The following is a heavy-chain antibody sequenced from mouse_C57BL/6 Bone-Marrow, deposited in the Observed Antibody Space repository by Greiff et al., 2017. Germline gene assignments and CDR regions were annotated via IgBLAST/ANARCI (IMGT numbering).Heavy chain of an antibody. CDR1: GFTFSSYG. J-gene: IGHJ4*01. Sequence: EVKLEESGGDLVKPGGSLKLSCAASGFTFSSYGMSWVRQTPDKRLEWVATLSSGGSYTYYPDSVKGRFIISRDNAKNTLYLQMSSLKSEDTAMYYCARHYDYYAMDYWGQGTSVTVSS. CDR2: LSSGGSYT. V-gene: IGHV5-6*02. CDR3: ARHYDYYAMDY.